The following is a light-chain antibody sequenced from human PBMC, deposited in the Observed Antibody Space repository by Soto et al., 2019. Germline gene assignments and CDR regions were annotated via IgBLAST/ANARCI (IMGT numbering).Light chain of an antibody. CDR1: QSVSSSY. V-gene: IGKV3-20*01. CDR3: QQYGSSPRT. J-gene: IGKJ2*01. CDR2: GAS. Sequence: EIVLTQSPGTLSLSPGERATLSCRASQSVSSSYLAWYQQKPGQAPRLLIYGASSRATGSPDRFSGSGSGTDFTLTISRLVPGDFAVYYCQQYGSSPRTFGQGTKLEIK.